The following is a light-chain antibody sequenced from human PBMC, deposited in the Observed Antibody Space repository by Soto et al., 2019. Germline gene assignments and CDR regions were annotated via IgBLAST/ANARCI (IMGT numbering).Light chain of an antibody. CDR1: TGTVTSGHS. J-gene: IGLJ2*01. CDR2: DTT. V-gene: IGLV7-46*01. Sequence: QAVVTQEPSLTVSPGGTVTLTCGSSTGTVTSGHSPYWFQQKPGQAPRTLIYDTTNKHSWTPARFSGSLLGGKGALTLSGAQPEDEAYYYCLLAYGGAYVVLGGGTQLTVL. CDR3: LLAYGGAYVV.